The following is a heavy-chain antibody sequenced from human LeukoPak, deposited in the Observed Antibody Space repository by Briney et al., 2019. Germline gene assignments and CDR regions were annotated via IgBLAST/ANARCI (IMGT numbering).Heavy chain of an antibody. CDR1: GFTFRNYG. CDR3: AKAGSGAVAHFDY. Sequence: GRSLRLSCAASGFTFRNYGMHWVRQDPGKGLERVAIISYDGSNKYYADSMKGRFTISRDNSKNTLYLQMNSLRAEDTAVYYCAKAGSGAVAHFDYWGQGTLVTVSS. CDR2: ISYDGSNK. J-gene: IGHJ4*02. V-gene: IGHV3-30*18. D-gene: IGHD6-19*01.